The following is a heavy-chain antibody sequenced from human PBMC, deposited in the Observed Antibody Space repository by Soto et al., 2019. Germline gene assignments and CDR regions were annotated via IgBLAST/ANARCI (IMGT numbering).Heavy chain of an antibody. CDR1: GGSFSGYY. V-gene: IGHV4-34*01. J-gene: IGHJ4*02. Sequence: QVQLQQWGAGLLKPSETLSLTCAVYGGSFSGYYWSWIRQPPGKGLEWIGEINHSGSTNYNPSLKSRVTISVDTSKNQFSLKLSSVTAADTAVYYCARERFRIRSGCVGGPDYWGQGTLVTVSS. CDR3: ARERFRIRSGCVGGPDY. D-gene: IGHD5-12*01. CDR2: INHSGST.